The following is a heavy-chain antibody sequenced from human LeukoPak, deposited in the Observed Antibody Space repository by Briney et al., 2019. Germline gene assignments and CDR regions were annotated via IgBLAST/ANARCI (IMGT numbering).Heavy chain of an antibody. CDR2: ISGSGGST. V-gene: IGHV3-23*01. J-gene: IGHJ4*02. D-gene: IGHD6-13*01. Sequence: PGGSLRLSCAASGFTFSSYAMSWVRQAPGKGLEWVSAISGSGGSTYYADSVKGRFTISRDNSKNTLYLQMNSLRAEDTAVYYCAKVPYSSSWYPVDYWGQGTLVTVSS. CDR1: GFTFSSYA. CDR3: AKVPYSSSWYPVDY.